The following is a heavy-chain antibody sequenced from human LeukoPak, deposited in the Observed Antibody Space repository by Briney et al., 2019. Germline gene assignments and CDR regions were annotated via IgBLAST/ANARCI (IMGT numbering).Heavy chain of an antibody. Sequence: SETLSLTCTVSGVSISRDYLSWIRQPPGKGLEGIGYIYYSGSTNYNPSLKSRVTISVDTSKNQFSLKLSSVTAADTAVYYCARGGEWESHFDYWGQGTLVTVSS. CDR1: GVSISRDY. V-gene: IGHV4-59*01. CDR3: ARGGEWESHFDY. D-gene: IGHD1-26*01. J-gene: IGHJ4*02. CDR2: IYYSGST.